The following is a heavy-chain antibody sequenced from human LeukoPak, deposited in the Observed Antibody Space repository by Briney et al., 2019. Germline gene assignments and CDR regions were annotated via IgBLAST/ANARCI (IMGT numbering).Heavy chain of an antibody. CDR1: RFIFRNYA. CDR3: ARDPNGDYIGAFDM. CDR2: IRGSGGGT. Sequence: GGSLRLSCAASRFIFRNYALMWLRQSPGKGLEWVSAIRGSGGGTFYADSVKGRFTISRDNSKNTLYLQMNGLRAEDTAVYYCARDPNGDYIGAFDMWGRGTLVTVSS. D-gene: IGHD4-17*01. J-gene: IGHJ3*02. V-gene: IGHV3-23*01.